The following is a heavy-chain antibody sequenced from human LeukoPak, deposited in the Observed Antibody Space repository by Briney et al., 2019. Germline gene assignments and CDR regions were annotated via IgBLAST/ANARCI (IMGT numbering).Heavy chain of an antibody. J-gene: IGHJ6*02. D-gene: IGHD3-10*01. Sequence: SVKVSCKATGGAIDTFTITWLRHAPGPGHEWLGRILPIQETTKYEKTFEGRVTISADKLTTTAYLELGGLTSEYTAVYYCARGILCAGDICYPPNSAAYYYMDVWGQGTRVTVS. V-gene: IGHV1-69*08. CDR1: GGAIDTFT. CDR2: ILPIQETT. CDR3: ARGILCAGDICYPPNSAAYYYMDV.